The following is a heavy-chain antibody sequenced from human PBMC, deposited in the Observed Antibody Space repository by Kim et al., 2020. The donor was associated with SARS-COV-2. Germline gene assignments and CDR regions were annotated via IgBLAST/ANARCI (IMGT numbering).Heavy chain of an antibody. D-gene: IGHD2-15*01. V-gene: IGHV3-48*02. CDR3: ARWQHGGPAEYFQH. CDR2: ISTSSTTI. Sequence: GSLRLSCAASGITFSNFNMNWVRQAPGKGLECVSYISTSSTTIYYADSVKGRFTISRDNDKNSLYLQMNSLRDEDTAVYYCARWQHGGPAEYFQHWGQGTLVTVSS. CDR1: GITFSNFN. J-gene: IGHJ1*01.